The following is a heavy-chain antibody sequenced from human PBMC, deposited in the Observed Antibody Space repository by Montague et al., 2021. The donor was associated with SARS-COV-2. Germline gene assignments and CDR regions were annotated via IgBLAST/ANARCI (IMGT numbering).Heavy chain of an antibody. V-gene: IGHV3-21*01. CDR3: ARSHELWFGENPQGPGAFDI. J-gene: IGHJ3*02. CDR2: ISSSSYI. D-gene: IGHD3-10*01. CDR1: GFTFSSYS. Sequence: SLRLSCAASGFTFSSYSMNWVRQAPGKGLEWVSSISSSSYIYYADSVKGRFTISRDNAKNSLYLQMNSLRAEDTAVYYCARSHELWFGENPQGPGAFDIWGQGTWSPSLQ.